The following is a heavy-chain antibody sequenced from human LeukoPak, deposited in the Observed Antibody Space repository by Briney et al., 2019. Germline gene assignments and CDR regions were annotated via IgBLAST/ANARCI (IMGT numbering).Heavy chain of an antibody. V-gene: IGHV3-66*01. J-gene: IGHJ4*02. CDR2: MYAGGDT. Sequence: GGSLRLSCAASGFTVSANYMSWVRQAPGKGLEWVSVMYAGGDTYYTDSVQGRFTISRDTSKNTLDPQMNSLRPEDSALYYCAKDGFAGYHHAFWGQGTLVTVSS. CDR1: GFTVSANY. D-gene: IGHD3-9*01. CDR3: AKDGFAGYHHAF.